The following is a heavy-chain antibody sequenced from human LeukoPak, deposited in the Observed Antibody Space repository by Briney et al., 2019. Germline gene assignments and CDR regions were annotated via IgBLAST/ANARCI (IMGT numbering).Heavy chain of an antibody. CDR2: ISSSAITT. CDR1: GFTFRNYY. CDR3: ARANNWNYPYYFDC. V-gene: IGHV3-11*01. D-gene: IGHD1-7*01. J-gene: IGHJ4*02. Sequence: KSGGSLRLSCAASGFTFRNYYMAWIRQAPGKGLEWISYISSSAITTYYTDAVRGRFTISRDNDKESMYLHMNSLRAEGTALYYCARANNWNYPYYFDCWGQGTLVIVSS.